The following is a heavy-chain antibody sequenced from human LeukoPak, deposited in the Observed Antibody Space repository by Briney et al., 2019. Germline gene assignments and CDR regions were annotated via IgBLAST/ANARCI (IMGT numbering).Heavy chain of an antibody. J-gene: IGHJ4*02. CDR3: ARGDTTQGDY. Sequence: ASVKVSCKASGYSFTGYYMHWVRQAPGQGLEWMGRINPNSGGTNYAQKFQGRVTMTRDSSISTAYMELSRLTSDDTAVYYGARGDTTQGDYWGQETLVTVSS. V-gene: IGHV1-2*06. CDR2: INPNSGGT. D-gene: IGHD5-18*01. CDR1: GYSFTGYY.